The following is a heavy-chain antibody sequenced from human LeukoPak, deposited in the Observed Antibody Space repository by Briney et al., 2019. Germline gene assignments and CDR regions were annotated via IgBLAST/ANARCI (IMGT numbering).Heavy chain of an antibody. V-gene: IGHV3-33*01. CDR1: GFTFGGYG. J-gene: IGHJ4*02. D-gene: IGHD1-14*01. CDR3: TRYNNDHFDY. Sequence: PGRSLSRSCAGSGFTFGGYGMHWFGQSPGKGLEWVAVIAYDGSRAFYADSVKGRFTISRDNSKNTMSVQMDDLRAEDTAVYYCTRYNNDHFDYWGKGTLVTVAS. CDR2: IAYDGSRA.